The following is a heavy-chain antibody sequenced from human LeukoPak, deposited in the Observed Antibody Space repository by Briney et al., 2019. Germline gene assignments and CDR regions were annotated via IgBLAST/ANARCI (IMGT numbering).Heavy chain of an antibody. CDR1: GYTFTSYY. V-gene: IGHV1-46*01. J-gene: IGHJ4*02. CDR3: ARVGGSNLTGTLVY. Sequence: ASXXVSCKASGYTFTSYYMHWVRQAPGQGLEWMGIINPSGGSTSYAQKFHGRVTITRDTSTSTVYMELSSLRSEDTAVYYCARVGGSNLTGTLVYWGQGTLVTVSS. CDR2: INPSGGST. D-gene: IGHD1-7*01.